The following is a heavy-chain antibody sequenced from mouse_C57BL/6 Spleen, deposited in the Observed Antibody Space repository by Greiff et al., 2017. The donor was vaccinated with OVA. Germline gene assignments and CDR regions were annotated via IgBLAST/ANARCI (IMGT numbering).Heavy chain of an antibody. Sequence: VQLQQSGPELVKPGASVKISCKASGYTFTDYYMNWVKQSHGKSLEWIGDINPNNGGTSYNQKFKGKATLTVDKSSSTAYMELRSLTSEDSAVYYCARHGSSSYAMDYWGQGTSVTVSS. J-gene: IGHJ4*01. CDR1: GYTFTDYY. CDR2: INPNNGGT. V-gene: IGHV1-26*01. CDR3: ARHGSSSYAMDY. D-gene: IGHD1-1*01.